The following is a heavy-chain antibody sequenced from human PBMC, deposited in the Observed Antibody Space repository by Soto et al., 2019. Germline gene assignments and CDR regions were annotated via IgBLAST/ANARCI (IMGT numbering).Heavy chain of an antibody. V-gene: IGHV4-39*01. D-gene: IGHD3-3*01. CDR1: GGSISSSSYY. CDR2: IYYSGST. J-gene: IGHJ4*02. CDR3: AVTIFGVVTGFDY. Sequence: QLQLQESGPGLVKPSETLSLTCTVSGGSISSSSYYWGWIRQPPGKGLEWIGSIYYSGSTYYNPSLKSRVTISVDTSKNQFSLKLSSVTAADTAVYYCAVTIFGVVTGFDYWGQGTLVTVSS.